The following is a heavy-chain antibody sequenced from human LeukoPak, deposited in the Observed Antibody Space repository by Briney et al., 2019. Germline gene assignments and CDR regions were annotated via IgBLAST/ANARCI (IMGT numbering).Heavy chain of an antibody. CDR3: ARGFIAVAAPLLDY. D-gene: IGHD6-19*01. CDR1: GYTFTSYA. V-gene: IGHV1-3*01. Sequence: GASVKVSCKASGYTFTSYAMHWVRQAPGQRLEWMGWINAGNGNTKYSQKFQGRVTITRDTSASTAYMELSSLRSEDTAVYYCARGFIAVAAPLLDYWGQGTLVTVSS. CDR2: INAGNGNT. J-gene: IGHJ4*02.